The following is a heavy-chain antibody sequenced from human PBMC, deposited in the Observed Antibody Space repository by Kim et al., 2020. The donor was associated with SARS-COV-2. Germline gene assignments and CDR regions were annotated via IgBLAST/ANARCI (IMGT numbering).Heavy chain of an antibody. CDR1: GFTFGDYA. CDR2: IRSKAYGGTT. Sequence: GGSLRLSCTASGFTFGDYAMSWVRQAPGKGLEWVGFIRSKAYGGTTEYAASVKGRFTISRDDSKSIAYLQMNSLKTEDTAVYYCTMDPGSYSGYDYVSVPFDYWGQGTLVTVSS. V-gene: IGHV3-49*04. D-gene: IGHD5-12*01. CDR3: TMDPGSYSGYDYVSVPFDY. J-gene: IGHJ4*02.